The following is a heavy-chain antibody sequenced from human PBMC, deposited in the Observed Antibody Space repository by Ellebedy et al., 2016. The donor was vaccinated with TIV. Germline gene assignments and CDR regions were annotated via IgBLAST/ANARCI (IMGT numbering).Heavy chain of an antibody. CDR1: GFTFSSYG. D-gene: IGHD1-26*01. V-gene: IGHV3-33*01. J-gene: IGHJ6*02. Sequence: GGSLRLSXAASGFTFSSYGMHWVRQAPGKGLEWVAVIWYDGSNKYYADSVKGRFTISRDNSKNTLYLQMNSLRAEDTAVYYCARGEWELLDYYGMDVWGQGTTVTVSS. CDR2: IWYDGSNK. CDR3: ARGEWELLDYYGMDV.